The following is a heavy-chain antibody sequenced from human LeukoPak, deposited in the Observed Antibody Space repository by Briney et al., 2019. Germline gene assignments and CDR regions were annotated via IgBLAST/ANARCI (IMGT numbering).Heavy chain of an antibody. V-gene: IGHV3-66*01. D-gene: IGHD3-3*01. CDR3: ARVFWEKDGFIGAFDI. Sequence: GGSLRLSCAASGFTVSGNYMSWVRQAPGKGLEWVSIIYSGDSTYYADSVKGRFTISRDNSKNTLYLQMNSLRAGDTAVYYCARVFWEKDGFIGAFDIWGQGTMVTVSS. CDR1: GFTVSGNY. J-gene: IGHJ3*02. CDR2: IYSGDST.